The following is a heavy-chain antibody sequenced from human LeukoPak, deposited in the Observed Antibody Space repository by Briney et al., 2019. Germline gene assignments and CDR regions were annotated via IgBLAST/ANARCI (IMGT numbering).Heavy chain of an antibody. Sequence: GESLRLSCAASGFTVSSNYMSWVRQAPGKGLEWVSVIHNGGTTYYADSVKDRFTMSRDNSKNTLSLQMNSLRAEDTAVYYCARGPYSSGWYGFDLWGQGTLVTVSS. CDR3: ARGPYSSGWYGFDL. CDR2: IHNGGTT. CDR1: GFTVSSNY. V-gene: IGHV3-66*01. J-gene: IGHJ5*02. D-gene: IGHD6-19*01.